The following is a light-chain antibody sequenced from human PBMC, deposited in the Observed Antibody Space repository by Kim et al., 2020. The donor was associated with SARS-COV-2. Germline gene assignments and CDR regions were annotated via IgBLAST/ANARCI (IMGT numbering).Light chain of an antibody. CDR3: QVWDSDTDHRV. CDR1: NIDTKT. CDR2: YDR. Sequence: PGQTATITCGGKNIDTKTVHWYQQRPGQVPILVIYYDRDRPSGIPERFSGSNSGDTATLTITRVEAGDEADYYCQVWDSDTDHRVFGPGTKVTVL. V-gene: IGLV3-21*04. J-gene: IGLJ1*01.